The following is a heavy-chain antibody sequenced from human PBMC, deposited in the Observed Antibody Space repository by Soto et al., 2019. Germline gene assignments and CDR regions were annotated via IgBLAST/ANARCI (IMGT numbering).Heavy chain of an antibody. CDR2: IYYSGST. CDR3: AKAQAVGLRKYYFDY. Sequence: TSETLSLTCTVSGGSISSSSYYWGWIRQPPGKGLEWIGSIYYSGSTYYNPSLKSRVTISVDTSKNQFSLKLSSVTAADTAVYYCAKAQAVGLRKYYFDYWGQGTLVTVSS. CDR1: GGSISSSSYY. D-gene: IGHD5-12*01. V-gene: IGHV4-39*01. J-gene: IGHJ4*02.